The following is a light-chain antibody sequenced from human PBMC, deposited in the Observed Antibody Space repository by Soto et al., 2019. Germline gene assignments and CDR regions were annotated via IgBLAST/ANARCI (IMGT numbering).Light chain of an antibody. Sequence: EIVLTQSPGTLSLSPGERATLSCRASQSVSSSYLAWYQQKPGQAPRLLIYGASSRATGIPDRFSGSGSGTDFTLTISRLEPEDFAVYYCQQYGSSSWPFGQGTKVE. CDR3: QQYGSSSWP. CDR1: QSVSSSY. V-gene: IGKV3-20*01. CDR2: GAS. J-gene: IGKJ1*01.